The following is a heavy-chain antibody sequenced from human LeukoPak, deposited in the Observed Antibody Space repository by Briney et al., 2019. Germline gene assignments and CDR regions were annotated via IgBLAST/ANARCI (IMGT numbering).Heavy chain of an antibody. D-gene: IGHD6-19*01. Sequence: TGGSLRLSCAASGFTFSSYGMHWVRQAPGKGLEWVAFIRYDGSNKYYADSVKGRFTISRDNSKNTLYLQMNSLRAEDTAVYYCAIDLYSSGWYYFDYWGQGTLVTVSS. V-gene: IGHV3-30*02. CDR1: GFTFSSYG. CDR2: IRYDGSNK. J-gene: IGHJ4*02. CDR3: AIDLYSSGWYYFDY.